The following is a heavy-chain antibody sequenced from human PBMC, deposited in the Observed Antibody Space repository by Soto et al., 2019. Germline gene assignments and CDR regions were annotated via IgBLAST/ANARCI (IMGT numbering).Heavy chain of an antibody. Sequence: GGSLRLSCAASGFTVSSNYLSWVRQAPGKGLEWFSIVDSVKGRFTMSRDNSKNTLYLQMNSLRPVDTAVYYCARDDGGTPAAIIPRSYYYGMNVWGQGTTVTVSS. CDR3: ARDDGGTPAAIIPRSYYYGMNV. V-gene: IGHV3-66*03. CDR1: GFTVSSNY. J-gene: IGHJ6*02. D-gene: IGHD2-2*01.